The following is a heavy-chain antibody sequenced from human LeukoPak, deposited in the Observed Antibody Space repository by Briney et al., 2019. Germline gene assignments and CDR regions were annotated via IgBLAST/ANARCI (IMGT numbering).Heavy chain of an antibody. J-gene: IGHJ4*02. CDR3: AKDLDAVIWY. D-gene: IGHD3-22*01. CDR2: ISYDGSNK. V-gene: IGHV3-30*18. Sequence: PGRSLRLSCAASGFTFSSYGMHWVRQAPGKGLEWVAVISYDGSNKYYADSVKGRFTISRDNSKNTLYLQMNSLRAEDTAVYYCAKDLDAVIWYWGQGTLVTVSS. CDR1: GFTFSSYG.